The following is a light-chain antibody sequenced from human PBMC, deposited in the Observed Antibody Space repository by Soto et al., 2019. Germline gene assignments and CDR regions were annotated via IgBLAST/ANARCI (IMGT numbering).Light chain of an antibody. Sequence: EIVLTQSPATLSLSPGERATLSCRASQSVSSYLAWYQQKPGQAPRLLIYDASNRATGIPARFSGSGPGTDFTLTISTLAPEDFVVYYCQQRSNWPRTFGQGTKVEIK. CDR1: QSVSSY. CDR2: DAS. V-gene: IGKV3-11*01. J-gene: IGKJ1*01. CDR3: QQRSNWPRT.